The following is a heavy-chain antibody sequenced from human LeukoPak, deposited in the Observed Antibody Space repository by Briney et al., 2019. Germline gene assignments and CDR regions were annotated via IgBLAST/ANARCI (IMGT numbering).Heavy chain of an antibody. V-gene: IGHV1-18*01. Sequence: ASVKVSCTASGYTFTSYGISWVRQAPGQGLVWMGWISAYNGNTNYAQKLQGRVTMTRDTSITTAYMEMSRLRSDDTALYYCARSPHILTGENFDYWGQGTLVTVSS. J-gene: IGHJ4*02. D-gene: IGHD3-9*01. CDR1: GYTFTSYG. CDR3: ARSPHILTGENFDY. CDR2: ISAYNGNT.